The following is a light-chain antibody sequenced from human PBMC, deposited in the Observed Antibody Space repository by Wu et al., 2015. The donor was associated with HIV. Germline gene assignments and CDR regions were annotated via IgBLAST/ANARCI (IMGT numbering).Light chain of an antibody. CDR1: QSVRNY. J-gene: IGKJ1*01. V-gene: IGKV3-11*01. Sequence: EIVLTQSPATLSLSPGERATLSCRASQSVRNYLAWFQQKPGQAPRLLIYDASNRATGIPARFSGSGSGTDFTLTISSLEPKDFALYYCQQRSNWPWTFGQGTKVE. CDR2: DAS. CDR3: QQRSNWPWT.